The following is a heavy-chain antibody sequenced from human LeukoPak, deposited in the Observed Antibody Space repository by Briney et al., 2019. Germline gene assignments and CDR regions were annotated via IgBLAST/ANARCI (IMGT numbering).Heavy chain of an antibody. CDR2: IYYSGHT. CDR1: GASISSSSYY. CDR3: ARHRRDHDFWSGSNPTHYYYYMDV. D-gene: IGHD3-3*01. Sequence: PSETLSLTCTVSGASISSSSYYWGWIRQPPGNGLEWIGTIYYSGHTYYNPSLKSRVTISVDTSKNQFSLKLSSVTAADTAVYYCARHRRDHDFWSGSNPTHYYYYMDVWGKGTTVTVSS. J-gene: IGHJ6*03. V-gene: IGHV4-39*01.